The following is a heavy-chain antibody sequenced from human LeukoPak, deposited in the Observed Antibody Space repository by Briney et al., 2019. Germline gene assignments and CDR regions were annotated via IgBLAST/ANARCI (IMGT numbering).Heavy chain of an antibody. CDR1: GFTFSSYG. V-gene: IGHV3-30*18. J-gene: IGHJ4*02. CDR3: AEDLSALPY. D-gene: IGHD1-26*01. CDR2: ISYDGSNK. Sequence: GGSLRLSCAASGFTFSSYGMHWVRQAPGKGLEWVAFISYDGSNKYYADSVKGRFTISRDNSKNTLYLQMSSLRAEDTAVYYCAEDLSALPYWGQGTLVTVSS.